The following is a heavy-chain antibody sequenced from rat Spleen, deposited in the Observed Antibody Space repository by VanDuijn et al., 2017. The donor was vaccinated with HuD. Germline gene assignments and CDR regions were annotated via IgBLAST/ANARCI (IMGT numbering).Heavy chain of an antibody. D-gene: IGHD1-12*02. CDR3: ARPPGSYYYYFDY. CDR2: ISTSGGST. Sequence: EVQLVESGGGLVQPGRSLKLSCAASGFTFSNYDMAWVRQAPTKGLEWVSSISTSGGSTYYLDSVKGRFTVSRDNAKSTLYLQMDSLRSEDTATYYCARPPGSYYYYFDYWGQGVMVTVSS. V-gene: IGHV5-25*01. CDR1: GFTFSNYD. J-gene: IGHJ2*01.